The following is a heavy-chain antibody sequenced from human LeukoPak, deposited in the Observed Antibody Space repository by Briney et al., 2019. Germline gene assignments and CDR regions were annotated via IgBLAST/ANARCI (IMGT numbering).Heavy chain of an antibody. J-gene: IGHJ6*03. CDR2: MNPDSGHT. D-gene: IGHD7-27*01. CDR3: ASGTGDRYYYYMDV. CDR1: GYTFTSYG. V-gene: IGHV1-8*03. Sequence: ASVKVSCKASGYTFTSYGISWVRQATGQGLEWMGWMNPDSGHTGYAQKFQGRVTITRDTSISTAYMELSSLRSEDTAVYYCASGTGDRYYYYMDVWGKGTTVTVSS.